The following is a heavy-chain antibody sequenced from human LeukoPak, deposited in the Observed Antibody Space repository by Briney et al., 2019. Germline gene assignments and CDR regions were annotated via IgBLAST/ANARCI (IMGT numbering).Heavy chain of an antibody. D-gene: IGHD1-14*01. CDR3: AKETPNTGWFDP. J-gene: IGHJ5*02. CDR2: INPSGGST. V-gene: IGHV1-46*01. Sequence: ASVKVSCKASGYTFTSYYMHWVRQAPGQGLEWMGIINPSGGSTSYAQKFQGRVTMTRDTSTSTIYMELSSLRSGDTAIYYCAKETPNTGWFDPWGQGTLVTVSS. CDR1: GYTFTSYY.